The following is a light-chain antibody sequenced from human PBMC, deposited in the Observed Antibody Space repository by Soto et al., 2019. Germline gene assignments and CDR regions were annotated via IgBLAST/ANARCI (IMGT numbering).Light chain of an antibody. CDR3: CSYAGSSTYV. CDR1: SSDVGSYNL. CDR2: EGS. V-gene: IGLV2-23*01. Sequence: QSVLTQPASVSGSPGQSITISCTGTSSDVGSYNLVSWYQQHPGKAPKLMIYEGSKRPSGVSNRFSGSKSGNTASLTISGLQAEEGADYYCCSYAGSSTYVFGTGTKVTVL. J-gene: IGLJ1*01.